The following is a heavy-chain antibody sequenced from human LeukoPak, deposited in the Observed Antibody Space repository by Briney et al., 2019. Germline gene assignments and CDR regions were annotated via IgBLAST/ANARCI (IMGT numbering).Heavy chain of an antibody. V-gene: IGHV3-64*01. Sequence: GGSLRLSCAASGFTFSDYTVHWVGQAPGKGLEYVSGISLNAASTYYVNSVKGRFTISRDNSKNTLYLQMGSLRAEDTAVYYCARERLIDNCYYYMDVWGKGTTVTVSS. D-gene: IGHD1-1*01. CDR2: ISLNAAST. J-gene: IGHJ6*03. CDR1: GFTFSDYT. CDR3: ARERLIDNCYYYMDV.